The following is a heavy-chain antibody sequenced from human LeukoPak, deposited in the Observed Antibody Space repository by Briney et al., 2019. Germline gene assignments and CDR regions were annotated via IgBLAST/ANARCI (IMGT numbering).Heavy chain of an antibody. CDR1: GFPFSSYP. Sequence: GGSLRLSCAGSGFPFSSYPISWVRQPPGKGLEWVSAITASGDSTYSADSVKGRFTISRDNSKNTLYLQMNNLRAEDTAVYYCAKDQEGVAVVLLHDAFDIWGQGTMVTVSS. CDR2: ITASGDST. CDR3: AKDQEGVAVVLLHDAFDI. V-gene: IGHV3-23*01. D-gene: IGHD2-2*01. J-gene: IGHJ3*02.